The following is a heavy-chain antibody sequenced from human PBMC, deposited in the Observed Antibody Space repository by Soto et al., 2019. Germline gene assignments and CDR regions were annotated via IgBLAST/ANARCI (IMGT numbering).Heavy chain of an antibody. Sequence: ASVKVSCKASGYTFTSYAMHWVRQAPGQRLEWMGWINAGNGNTKYSQKFQGRVTITRDTSASTAYMELSSLRSEDTAVYYCARGYCRGGSCYFGYYFDYWGQGTLVTVSS. CDR3: ARGYCRGGSCYFGYYFDY. CDR2: INAGNGNT. CDR1: GYTFTSYA. J-gene: IGHJ4*02. D-gene: IGHD2-15*01. V-gene: IGHV1-3*01.